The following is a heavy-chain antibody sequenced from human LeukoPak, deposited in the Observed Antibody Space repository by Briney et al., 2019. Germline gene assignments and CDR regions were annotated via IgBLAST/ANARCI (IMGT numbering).Heavy chain of an antibody. CDR3: ARDRVGARGNDVFDI. J-gene: IGHJ3*02. Sequence: PGGSLRLSCAASGFTFSSYWMSWVRQAPGKGLEWVANIRQDGSEKYYVDSVKGRFTISRDNAKNSLYLQMNSLRAEDTAVYYCARDRVGARGNDVFDIWGQGTMVTVSS. V-gene: IGHV3-7*01. CDR2: IRQDGSEK. D-gene: IGHD1-26*01. CDR1: GFTFSSYW.